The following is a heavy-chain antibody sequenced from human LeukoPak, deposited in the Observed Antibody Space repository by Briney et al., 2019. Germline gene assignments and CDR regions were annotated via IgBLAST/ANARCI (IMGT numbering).Heavy chain of an antibody. CDR2: IYYSGST. CDR3: ARLGGDYGDYGWFDP. CDR1: AGSFSGYY. D-gene: IGHD4-17*01. V-gene: IGHV4-59*01. Sequence: SETLSLTCAVYAGSFSGYYWSWIRQPPGKGLEWIGYIYYSGSTNYNPSLKSRVTISVDTSKNQFSLKLSSVTAADTAVYYCARLGGDYGDYGWFDPWGQGTLVTVSS. J-gene: IGHJ5*02.